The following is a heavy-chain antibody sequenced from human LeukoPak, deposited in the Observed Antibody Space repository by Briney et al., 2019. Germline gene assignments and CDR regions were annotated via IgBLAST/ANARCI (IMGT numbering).Heavy chain of an antibody. CDR2: IYYSGNT. CDR1: GGSISSYY. V-gene: IGHV4-59*08. D-gene: IGHD3-16*01. Sequence: PSETLSLTCTVSGGSISSYYWSWIRQPPGKGLEWIGYIYYSGNTIYNPALKSRVTMSVDTSKNQFSLKLSSVTAADTAVYYCARRGFFDYWGQGALVTVSS. J-gene: IGHJ4*02. CDR3: ARRGFFDY.